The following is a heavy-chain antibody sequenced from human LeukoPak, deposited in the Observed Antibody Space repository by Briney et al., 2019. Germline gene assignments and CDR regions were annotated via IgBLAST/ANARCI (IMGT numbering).Heavy chain of an antibody. J-gene: IGHJ4*02. D-gene: IGHD6-13*01. V-gene: IGHV3-9*01. CDR3: AKDMEVGAAAVFDY. CDR1: GFTLSSYE. CDR2: ISWNSGSI. Sequence: GGSLRLSCAASGFTLSSYEMNWVRQAPGKGLEWVSGISWNSGSIGYADSVKGRFTISRDNAKNSLYLQMNSLRAEDTALYYCAKDMEVGAAAVFDYWGQGTLVTVSS.